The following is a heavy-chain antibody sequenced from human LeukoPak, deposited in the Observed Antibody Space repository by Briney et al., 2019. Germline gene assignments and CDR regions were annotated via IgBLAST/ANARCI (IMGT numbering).Heavy chain of an antibody. Sequence: PSETLSLTCTVSGGSVSSGSSYWNWIRQPPGKGLEWIGYMYYSGNTNYKYSLKSRVTISVDTSKNQFSLKLSSVTAADTAVYYCARSGSYAYNWFDPWAREPWSPSPQ. V-gene: IGHV4-61*01. CDR2: MYYSGNT. J-gene: IGHJ5*02. D-gene: IGHD1-26*01. CDR3: ARSGSYAYNWFDP. CDR1: GGSVSSGSSY.